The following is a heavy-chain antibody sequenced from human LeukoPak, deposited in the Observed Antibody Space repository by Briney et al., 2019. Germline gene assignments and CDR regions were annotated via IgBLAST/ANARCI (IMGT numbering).Heavy chain of an antibody. CDR3: ARENYYRMDV. Sequence: MEWVSKISTNSRSTNYADSVKGRFTFSRDNAKSSLFLQMNSLRAEDTAVYYCARENYYRMDVWGQGTTVTVSS. V-gene: IGHV3-11*06. CDR2: ISTNSRST. J-gene: IGHJ6*02.